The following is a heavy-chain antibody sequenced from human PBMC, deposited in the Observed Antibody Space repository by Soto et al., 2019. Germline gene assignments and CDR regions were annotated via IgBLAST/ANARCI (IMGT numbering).Heavy chain of an antibody. CDR1: GFTFSGYE. D-gene: IGHD3-16*02. CDR2: ISSSGNIM. CDR3: ARDIVSFFDY. Sequence: GVSLRLSCVASGFTFSGYEMNCVRQAPGKGLEWVSYISSSGNIMYYADSVKGRLTISRYNAKNSLYLQMNSLRAEDTAVYYCARDIVSFFDYWGLGTLVTVSS. V-gene: IGHV3-48*03. J-gene: IGHJ4*02.